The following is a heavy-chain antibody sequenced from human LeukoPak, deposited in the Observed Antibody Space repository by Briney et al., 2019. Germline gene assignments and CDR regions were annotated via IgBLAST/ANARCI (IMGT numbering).Heavy chain of an antibody. CDR3: ARGVRDSSGREYFQH. CDR1: GYTFTNYD. CDR2: MNPNSGNT. J-gene: IGHJ1*01. V-gene: IGHV1-8*01. Sequence: ASVKVSCKASGYTFTNYDINWVRQATGQGLEWMGWMNPNSGNTGYAQKFQGRVTMTRNTSINTAYMELSSLRSEDTAVFYCARGVRDSSGREYFQHWGQGTLVTVSS. D-gene: IGHD3-22*01.